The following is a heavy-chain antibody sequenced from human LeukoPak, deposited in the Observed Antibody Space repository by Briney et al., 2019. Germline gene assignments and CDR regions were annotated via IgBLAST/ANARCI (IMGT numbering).Heavy chain of an antibody. CDR3: AKGVWFGELFGY. V-gene: IGHV3-23*01. D-gene: IGHD3-10*01. Sequence: GGSPRLSCAVSGFAFGSEAMSWVRQSPARGLEWVASISPGGGTTYYADYVKGRFTISRDNSNNSLFVQMNSLRAEDTAVYYCAKGVWFGELFGYWGQGTLVTVSS. J-gene: IGHJ4*02. CDR2: ISPGGGTT. CDR1: GFAFGSEA.